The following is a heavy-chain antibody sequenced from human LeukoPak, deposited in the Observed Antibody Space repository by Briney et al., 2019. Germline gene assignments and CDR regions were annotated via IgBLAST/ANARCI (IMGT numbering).Heavy chain of an antibody. CDR1: GGSISSYY. J-gene: IGHJ5*02. D-gene: IGHD4-23*01. V-gene: IGHV4-4*09. Sequence: PSETLSLTCTVSGGSISSYYWSWIRQPPPKGMEWIGYIYTSGSTNHNPSLKSRVTMSVDTSKNQFSLKLSSVTAADTAVYYCAREPVVTLFSCWFDPWGQGTLVTVSS. CDR2: IYTSGST. CDR3: AREPVVTLFSCWFDP.